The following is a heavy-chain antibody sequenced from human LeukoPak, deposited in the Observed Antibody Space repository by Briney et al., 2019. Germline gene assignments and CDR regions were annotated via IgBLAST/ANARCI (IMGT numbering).Heavy chain of an antibody. V-gene: IGHV4-31*03. CDR1: GESIRSGGSY. CDR2: IYYSGNT. CDR3: ARAGGYSSSWYEDAFDV. J-gene: IGHJ3*01. D-gene: IGHD6-13*01. Sequence: SETLSLTCTVSGESIRSGGSYWAWIRQHPGKGLEWIGYIYYSGNTYYNPSLKSRLTISIDTSKNHFSLKLSSVSAADTAVYFCARAGGYSSSWYEDAFDVWGQGTKVTVSS.